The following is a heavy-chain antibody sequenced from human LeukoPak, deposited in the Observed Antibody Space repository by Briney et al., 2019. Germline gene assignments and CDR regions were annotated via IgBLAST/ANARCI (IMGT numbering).Heavy chain of an antibody. Sequence: SVKVSCKASGGTFSSYAISWVRQAPGQGLEWMGRIIPMLGTGNYAQKFQGRVTITADKSTSTAYMELSNLRSEDTAVYYCASTLERLFDAFDIWGQGTMVTVSS. D-gene: IGHD1-1*01. V-gene: IGHV1-69*04. CDR3: ASTLERLFDAFDI. J-gene: IGHJ3*02. CDR2: IIPMLGTG. CDR1: GGTFSSYA.